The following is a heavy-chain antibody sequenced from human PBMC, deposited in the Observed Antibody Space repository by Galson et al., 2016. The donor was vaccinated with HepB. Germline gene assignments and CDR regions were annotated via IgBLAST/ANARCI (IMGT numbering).Heavy chain of an antibody. J-gene: IGHJ4*02. CDR2: IKSKTDGGTT. V-gene: IGHV3-15*01. CDR3: TTSQLGSGNYYNVDY. D-gene: IGHD3-10*01. Sequence: SLRLSCAASGFTFSSYWMTWVRQAPGKGLQWVGRIKSKTDGGTTEYAAPVKGRFTISRDDSKVTLYLQMNSLKAEDTAVYYCTTSQLGSGNYYNVDYWGQGTLVTVSS. CDR1: GFTFSSYW.